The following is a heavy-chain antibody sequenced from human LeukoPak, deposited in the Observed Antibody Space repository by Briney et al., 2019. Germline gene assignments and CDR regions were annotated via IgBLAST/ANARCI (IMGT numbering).Heavy chain of an antibody. Sequence: PGWSLRLSCAASGFTFSTYAMRWVRQAPGKGLEWVAVISYDGSNKYYADSVKGRSTISRDDSNNTLYLQMNTLTTDDTAVYYCARAAMYYYDVCDYWGQGILVTVSS. CDR2: ISYDGSNK. D-gene: IGHD3-22*01. CDR3: ARAAMYYYDVCDY. V-gene: IGHV3-30-3*01. J-gene: IGHJ4*02. CDR1: GFTFSTYA.